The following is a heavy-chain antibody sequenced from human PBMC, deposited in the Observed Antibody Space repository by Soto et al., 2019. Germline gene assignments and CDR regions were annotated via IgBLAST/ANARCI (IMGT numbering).Heavy chain of an antibody. CDR2: IYHSGTS. CDR3: AIGRLVPGVNFEY. V-gene: IGHV4-30-2*01. J-gene: IGHJ4*02. Sequence: PSETLSLTCAVSGDSISSGGFSWSWIRQPPGKGLEWIGYIYHSGTSFYNPSLKSRVTISVDGSKNQFSLKVNSVTAADTAVYYCAIGRLVPGVNFEYWGQGTLVTVSS. CDR1: GDSISSGGFS. D-gene: IGHD2-8*01.